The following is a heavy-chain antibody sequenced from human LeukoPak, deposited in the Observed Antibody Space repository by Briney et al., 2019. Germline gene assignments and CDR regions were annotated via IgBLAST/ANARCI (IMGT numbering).Heavy chain of an antibody. D-gene: IGHD3-22*01. CDR2: IYYSGST. CDR1: GGSIRSFY. J-gene: IGHJ1*01. Sequence: SETLSLTCTVSGGSIRSFYWSWIRQPPGKGLEWIGHIYYSGSTNYNPSLKSRVAISVDTSKNQFSLKLSSVTAADTAVYYCARGSRYHYDSSGYYYEEYFQHWGQGTPVTVSS. V-gene: IGHV4-59*01. CDR3: ARGSRYHYDSSGYYYEEYFQH.